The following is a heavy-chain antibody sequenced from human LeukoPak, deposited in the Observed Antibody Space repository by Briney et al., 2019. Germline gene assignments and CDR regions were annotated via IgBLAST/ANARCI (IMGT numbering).Heavy chain of an antibody. CDR2: ISGSGGST. Sequence: GGSLRLSCAASGFTVSSNYMSWVRQAPGKGLEWVSAISGSGGSTYYADSVKGRFTISRDNSKNTLYLQMNSLRAEDTAVYYCAKAPAPEVAIIDCWGQGTLVTVSS. J-gene: IGHJ4*02. CDR1: GFTVSSNY. V-gene: IGHV3-23*01. CDR3: AKAPAPEVAIIDC.